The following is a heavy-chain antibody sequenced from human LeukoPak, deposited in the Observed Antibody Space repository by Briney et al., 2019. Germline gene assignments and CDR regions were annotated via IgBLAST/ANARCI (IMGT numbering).Heavy chain of an antibody. V-gene: IGHV3-74*01. Sequence: GGSLRLSCAASGFTFSNYWIHWVRQAPGKGLVWVSRITSDGSSTSYADSVKGRFTISRDNARNTLYLQMNSLRAEDTAVYYCARVRSGYYFDYWGQGTLVTVSS. CDR1: GFTFSNYW. J-gene: IGHJ4*02. D-gene: IGHD2-21*01. CDR3: ARVRSGYYFDY. CDR2: ITSDGSST.